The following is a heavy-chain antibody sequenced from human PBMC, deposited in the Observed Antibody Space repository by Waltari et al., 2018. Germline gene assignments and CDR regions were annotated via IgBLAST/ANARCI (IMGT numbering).Heavy chain of an antibody. CDR2: IYYSGST. D-gene: IGHD1-26*01. CDR1: GGSISSSSYS. Sequence: QLQLQESGPGLVKPSETLSLTCTVSGGSISSSSYSWGWIRQPPGKGLEWIGSIYYSGSTYYNPSLKSRVTISVDTSKNQFSLKLSSVTAADTAVYYCARLVGATSWFDPWGQGTLVTVSS. V-gene: IGHV4-39*01. J-gene: IGHJ5*02. CDR3: ARLVGATSWFDP.